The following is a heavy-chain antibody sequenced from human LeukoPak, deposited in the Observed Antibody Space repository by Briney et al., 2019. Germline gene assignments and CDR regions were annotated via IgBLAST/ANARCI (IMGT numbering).Heavy chain of an antibody. Sequence: ASVKVSCKASGYTFTSYYMHWVRQAPGQGLEWMGIINPSGGSTSYAQKFQGRVTMTRDTSTSTVYMELSSLRSEDTAVYYCARALVAARPLDAFDIWGQGTMVTVSS. V-gene: IGHV1-46*01. D-gene: IGHD2-15*01. CDR1: GYTFTSYY. CDR2: INPSGGST. J-gene: IGHJ3*02. CDR3: ARALVAARPLDAFDI.